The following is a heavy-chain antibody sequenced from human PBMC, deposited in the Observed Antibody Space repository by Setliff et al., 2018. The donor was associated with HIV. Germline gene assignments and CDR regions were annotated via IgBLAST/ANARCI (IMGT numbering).Heavy chain of an antibody. J-gene: IGHJ6*03. D-gene: IGHD7-27*01. CDR3: ARVSPLTHYYYMDM. CDR1: GDSIGTYY. V-gene: IGHV4-59*08. Sequence: SETLSLTCSVSGDSIGTYYWNWIRQTPGKRLEWIGFFYYGGSTDYNPSLKSRVSMSVDTSKNQFYLHLSSVTAADTAVYYCARVSPLTHYYYMDMWGKGTTVTSP. CDR2: FYYGGST.